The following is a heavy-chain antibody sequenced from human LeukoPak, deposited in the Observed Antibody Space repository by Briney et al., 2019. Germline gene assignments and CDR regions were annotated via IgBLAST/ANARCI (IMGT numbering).Heavy chain of an antibody. V-gene: IGHV4-4*02. CDR2: IHHSGGT. Sequence: GSLRLSCSASGFTFTNSAMNWVRQPPGQGLEWIGEIHHSGGTNYNVSLKSRVTISLDKSKNQFSLDLTSMTAADTAVYYCATRWVLTGEPYWGQGTLVTVSS. CDR1: GFTFTNSAM. CDR3: ATRWVLTGEPY. D-gene: IGHD7-27*01. J-gene: IGHJ4*02.